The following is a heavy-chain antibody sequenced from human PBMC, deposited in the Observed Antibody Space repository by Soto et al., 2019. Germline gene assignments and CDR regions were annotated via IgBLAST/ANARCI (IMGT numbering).Heavy chain of an antibody. J-gene: IGHJ5*02. CDR3: ARFITGTTDWFDP. D-gene: IGHD1-20*01. CDR2: IYYSGST. V-gene: IGHV4-59*08. CDR1: GGSISSYY. Sequence: PSETLSLTCTVSGGSISSYYWSWIRQPPGKGLEWIGYIYYSGSTNYNPSLKSRVTISVDTSKNQFSLKLSSVTAADTAVYYCARFITGTTDWFDPWGQETLVTVSS.